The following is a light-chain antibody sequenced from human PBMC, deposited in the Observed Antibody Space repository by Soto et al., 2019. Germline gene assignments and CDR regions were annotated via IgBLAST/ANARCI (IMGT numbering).Light chain of an antibody. J-gene: IGKJ3*01. CDR1: HDITSY. CDR3: QKCDYLPI. Sequence: DIQMTQSPSSLSASVGDRVTITCQSSHDITSYLNWYQHKPGKAPNLLIYDASILEAGVPSRFSGSGSGTDFTFTISSLQPEDVATYYWQKCDYLPIFGPGTTVDFK. V-gene: IGKV1-33*01. CDR2: DAS.